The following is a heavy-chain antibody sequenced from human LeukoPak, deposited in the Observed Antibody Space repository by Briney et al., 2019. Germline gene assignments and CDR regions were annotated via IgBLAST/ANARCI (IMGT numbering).Heavy chain of an antibody. V-gene: IGHV4-34*01. CDR1: GGSFSGYY. CDR3: ARGSLGITMIEPGLGLYYMDV. Sequence: SETLSLTCAVYGGSFSGYYWSWIRQPPGKGLEWIGEINHSGSTNYNPSLKSRVTISVDTSKNQFSLKLSSVTAADTAVYYCARGSLGITMIEPGLGLYYMDVWGKGTTVTVSS. J-gene: IGHJ6*03. D-gene: IGHD3-22*01. CDR2: INHSGST.